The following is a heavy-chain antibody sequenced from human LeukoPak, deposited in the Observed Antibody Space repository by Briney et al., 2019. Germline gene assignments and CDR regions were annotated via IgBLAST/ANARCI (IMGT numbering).Heavy chain of an antibody. D-gene: IGHD4-17*01. CDR2: IDPNSGGT. V-gene: IGHV1-2*04. J-gene: IGHJ6*04. Sequence: ASVKVSCKASGYTLTGYYMHWVRQAPGQGLEWMGWIDPNSGGTNYAQKFQGWVTMTRDTSISTAYMELSRLRSDDTAVYYCARNGDYDYYYGMDVWGKGTTVTVSS. CDR1: GYTLTGYY. CDR3: ARNGDYDYYYGMDV.